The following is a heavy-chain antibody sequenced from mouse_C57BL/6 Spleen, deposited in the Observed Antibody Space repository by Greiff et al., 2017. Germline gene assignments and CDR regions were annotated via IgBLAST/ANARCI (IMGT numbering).Heavy chain of an antibody. CDR3: ARREYAMDY. J-gene: IGHJ4*01. CDR2: ISYSGST. CDR1: GYSITSGYD. Sequence: VQLQQSGPGMVKPSQSLSLTCTVTGYSITSGYDWQQIRHFPGNKLEWMGNISYSGSTNYNPSLNSRISITHDTSKNHFFLMLNSVTTEDTATYCCARREYAMDYWGQGTSVTVSS. V-gene: IGHV3-1*01.